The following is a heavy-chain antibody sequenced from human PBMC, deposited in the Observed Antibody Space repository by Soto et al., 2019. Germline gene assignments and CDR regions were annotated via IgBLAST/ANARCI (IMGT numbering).Heavy chain of an antibody. CDR2: IYYSGST. CDR1: GGSISSYY. D-gene: IGHD2-15*01. Sequence: SETLSLTCTVSGGSISSYYWSWIRQPPGKGLEWIGYIYYSGSTNYNPSLKSRVTISVDTSKNQFSLKLSSVTAADTAVYYCARDAAYCSGGSCYPNWFDPWGQGTLVTVSS. CDR3: ARDAAYCSGGSCYPNWFDP. J-gene: IGHJ5*02. V-gene: IGHV4-59*01.